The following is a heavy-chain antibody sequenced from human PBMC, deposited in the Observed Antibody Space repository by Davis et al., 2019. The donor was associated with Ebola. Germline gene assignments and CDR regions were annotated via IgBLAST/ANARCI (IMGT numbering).Heavy chain of an antibody. D-gene: IGHD3-3*01. V-gene: IGHV3-9*01. CDR1: GFTFDDYA. J-gene: IGHJ6*02. CDR2: ISWNSGSI. Sequence: SLRLSCAASGFTFDDYAMHWVRQAPGKGLEWVSGISWNSGSIGYADSVKGRFTISRDNAKNSLYLQMNSLRAEDTALYYCAKDLEWLFMGGMDVWGQGTTVTVSS. CDR3: AKDLEWLFMGGMDV.